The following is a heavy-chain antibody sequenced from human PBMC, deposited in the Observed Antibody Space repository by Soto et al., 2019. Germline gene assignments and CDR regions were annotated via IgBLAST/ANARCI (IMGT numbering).Heavy chain of an antibody. V-gene: IGHV1-69*02. D-gene: IGHD2-15*01. CDR2: IIPILDIP. Sequence: QVQLVQSGAEVKKPGSSVKVSCKASGGTFSRYTISWVRQAPGQGLEWMGRIIPILDIPNYAQNFQGRVTITADNSTSTAYMELSSLGSDDTAVYYCASHFTGVLVLGASPPGGDNYGWDVWGQGTTVTVSS. CDR3: ASHFTGVLVLGASPPGGDNYGWDV. J-gene: IGHJ6*02. CDR1: GGTFSRYT.